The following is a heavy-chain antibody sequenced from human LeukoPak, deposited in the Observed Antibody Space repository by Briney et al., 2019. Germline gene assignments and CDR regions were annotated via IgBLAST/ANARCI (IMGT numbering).Heavy chain of an antibody. D-gene: IGHD1-26*01. CDR2: IYYSGST. J-gene: IGHJ4*02. CDR1: GGSISSYY. V-gene: IGHV4-59*08. Sequence: PSETLSLTCTVSGGSISSYYWSWIRQPPGKGLEWIGYIYYSGSTNYNPSLKSRVTISVDTSKNQFSLKLSSVTAADTAVYYCARGEWELLEGYWGQGTLVTVSS. CDR3: ARGEWELLEGY.